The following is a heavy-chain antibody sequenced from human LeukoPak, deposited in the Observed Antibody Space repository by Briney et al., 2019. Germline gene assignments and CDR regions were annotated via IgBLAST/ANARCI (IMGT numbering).Heavy chain of an antibody. J-gene: IGHJ5*02. Sequence: ASVKVSCKASGYTFTGYYMHWVRQAPGQGLEWMGWINPNSGGTNYAQKFQGRVTMTRDTSISTAYMELSGLRSDDTAVYYCARPGYSSGWSAGGWFDPWGQGTLVTVSS. D-gene: IGHD6-19*01. V-gene: IGHV1-2*02. CDR2: INPNSGGT. CDR3: ARPGYSSGWSAGGWFDP. CDR1: GYTFTGYY.